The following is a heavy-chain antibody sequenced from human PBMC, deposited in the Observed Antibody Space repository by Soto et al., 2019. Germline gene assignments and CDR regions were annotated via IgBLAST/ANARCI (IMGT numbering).Heavy chain of an antibody. CDR1: GFTVISNY. Sequence: PAGSLRLSCEFSGFTVISNYVSWARQVPGEGLEWVSAIYIAGNTYYADAVKGRFTLSRDTSKNTLYLQMNSLRAEDTAVYYCVRCNDWDTCYFDYWGQGTPVTAPQ. D-gene: IGHD3-9*01. V-gene: IGHV3-66*01. J-gene: IGHJ4*02. CDR2: IYIAGNT. CDR3: VRCNDWDTCYFDY.